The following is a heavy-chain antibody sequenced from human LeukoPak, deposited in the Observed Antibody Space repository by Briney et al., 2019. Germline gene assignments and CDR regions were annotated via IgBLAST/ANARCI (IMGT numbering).Heavy chain of an antibody. CDR3: ARGRVLTGTTVGNY. CDR2: MNPNSGNT. D-gene: IGHD1-7*01. Sequence: ASVKVSCEASGYTFTSYDINWVRQATGQGLEWMGWMNPNSGNTGYAQKFQGRVTITRNTSISTAYMELSSLRSEDTAVYYCARGRVLTGTTVGNYWGQGTLVTVSS. CDR1: GYTFTSYD. J-gene: IGHJ4*02. V-gene: IGHV1-8*03.